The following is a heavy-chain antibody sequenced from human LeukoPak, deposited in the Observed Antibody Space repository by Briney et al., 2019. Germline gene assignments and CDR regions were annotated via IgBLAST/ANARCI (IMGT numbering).Heavy chain of an antibody. CDR1: VYTFTSYD. D-gene: IGHD3-10*01. CDR2: MIPNSGNT. CDR3: ARGDSYYCSGSYLNDY. J-gene: IGHJ4*02. Sequence: ASVKVSCKASVYTFTSYDINWVRQATGQGLEWMGWMIPNSGNTGYAQKFQGRVTMTRNTSISTAYMELSSLRSEDTAVYYCARGDSYYCSGSYLNDYWGQGTLVTVSS. V-gene: IGHV1-8*01.